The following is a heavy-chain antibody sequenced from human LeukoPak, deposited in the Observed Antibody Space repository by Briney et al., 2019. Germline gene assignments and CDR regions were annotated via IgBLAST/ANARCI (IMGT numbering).Heavy chain of an antibody. Sequence: PGKSLRPSCAASGFIFSRYGMHWVRQAPGKGLEWVAVIYYDGRDKYYADSVKGRFTISRANFNNTVYLQMNSLRVEDTAVYHCAAGYIDGDYWGQGARVPVFS. CDR3: AAGYIDGDY. CDR1: GFIFSRYG. V-gene: IGHV3-30*03. CDR2: IYYDGRDK. D-gene: IGHD1-1*01. J-gene: IGHJ4*02.